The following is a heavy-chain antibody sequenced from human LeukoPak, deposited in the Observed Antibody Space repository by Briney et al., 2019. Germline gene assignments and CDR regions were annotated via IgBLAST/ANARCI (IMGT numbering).Heavy chain of an antibody. CDR1: GFTFRSYG. V-gene: IGHV3-23*01. J-gene: IGHJ4*02. Sequence: GGSLRLSCAASGFTFRSYGMSWVRQAPGRGLEWVSSISGSGDKTHHADSVKGRFTVSRDNSKNTLYLQMNSLRAEDTAVYYCAKDGSIVYSYTYLDYWGQGTLVTVSS. CDR3: AKDGSIVYSYTYLDY. CDR2: ISGSGDKT. D-gene: IGHD4-11*01.